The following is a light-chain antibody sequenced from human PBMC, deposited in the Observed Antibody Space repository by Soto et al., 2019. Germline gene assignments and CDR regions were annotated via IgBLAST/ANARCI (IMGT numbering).Light chain of an antibody. CDR2: AVS. Sequence: QSALTQPASVSGSPGQWITISCAGTNSDVGNYNLVSWYQHHPGKAPRLIIYAVSKRPSGISARFSGSKSGSTASLTISGLQPEDEADYHCCSYAGNTTFKFGGGTKLTVL. CDR3: CSYAGNTTFK. J-gene: IGLJ2*01. CDR1: NSDVGNYNL. V-gene: IGLV2-23*02.